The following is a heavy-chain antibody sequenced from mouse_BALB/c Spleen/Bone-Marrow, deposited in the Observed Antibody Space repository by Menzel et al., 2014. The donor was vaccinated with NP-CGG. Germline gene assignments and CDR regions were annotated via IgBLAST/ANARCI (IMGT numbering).Heavy chain of an antibody. CDR3: AAYYYGSSYGFDY. J-gene: IGHJ3*01. CDR1: GFNITDTY. D-gene: IGHD1-1*01. Sequence: EVHLVESGAELVKPGASVKLTCTASGFNITDTYMHWVKQRPEQGLEWIGRIDPANGNTKYDPKSQGKATITSHTSSNTAYLQSSSLASEDTAVYYCAAYYYGSSYGFDYWGQGTLVTVSA. V-gene: IGHV14-3*02. CDR2: IDPANGNT.